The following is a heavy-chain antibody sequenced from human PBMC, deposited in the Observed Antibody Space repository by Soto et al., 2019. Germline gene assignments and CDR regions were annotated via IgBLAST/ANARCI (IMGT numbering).Heavy chain of an antibody. Sequence: ASEKVSCKASGFTFTSSAVQWVRQARGQRLEWIGWIVVGSGNTNYAQKFQERVTITRDMSTSTAYMELSSLRSEDTAVYYCAADEVSMTTPFYYYGMDVWGQGTTVTVSS. CDR3: AADEVSMTTPFYYYGMDV. CDR1: GFTFTSSA. CDR2: IVVGSGNT. V-gene: IGHV1-58*01. J-gene: IGHJ6*02. D-gene: IGHD4-4*01.